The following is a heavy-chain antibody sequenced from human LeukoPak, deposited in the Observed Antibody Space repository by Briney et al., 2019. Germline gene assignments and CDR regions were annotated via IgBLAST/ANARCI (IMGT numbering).Heavy chain of an antibody. CDR3: ARDKAPAATPWFDP. D-gene: IGHD2-2*01. CDR1: GFTFSSYA. Sequence: PGGSLRLSCAASGFTFSSYAMHWVRQAPGKGLEWVAVISYDGSNKYYADSVKGRFTISRDNSKNTLYLQMNSLRAEDTAVYYCARDKAPAATPWFDPWGQGTLVTVSS. J-gene: IGHJ5*02. CDR2: ISYDGSNK. V-gene: IGHV3-30*04.